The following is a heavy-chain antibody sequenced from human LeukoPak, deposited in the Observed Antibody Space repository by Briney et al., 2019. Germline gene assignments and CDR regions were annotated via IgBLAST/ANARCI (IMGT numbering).Heavy chain of an antibody. J-gene: IGHJ5*02. CDR3: ARVIRSAWRQMDL. Sequence: GGSLRLSCAASGFTFSTSSFNWVRQAPGKGLEWISYISTSSTINYADSARGRFTISRDNAKSSLSLQMNSLRAEDTAVYYCARVIRSAWRQMDLWGQGTLVTVSS. D-gene: IGHD3-10*01. CDR2: ISTSSTI. V-gene: IGHV3-48*04. CDR1: GFTFSTSS.